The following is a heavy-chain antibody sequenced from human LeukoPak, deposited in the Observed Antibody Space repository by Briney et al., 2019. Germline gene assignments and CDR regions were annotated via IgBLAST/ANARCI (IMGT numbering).Heavy chain of an antibody. CDR3: ARDPARSYNWFDP. V-gene: IGHV3-33*01. D-gene: IGHD1-26*01. CDR2: TWYDGSNK. CDR1: GFTFSSYG. Sequence: GGSLRLSCAASGFTFSSYGMHWVRQAPGKGLEWVAVTWYDGSNKYYADSVKGRFTISRDNSKNTLYLQMNSLRAEDTAVYYCARDPARSYNWFDPWGQGTLVTVSS. J-gene: IGHJ5*02.